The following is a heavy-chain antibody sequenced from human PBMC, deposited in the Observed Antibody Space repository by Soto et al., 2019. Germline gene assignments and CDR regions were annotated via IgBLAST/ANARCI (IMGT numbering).Heavy chain of an antibody. CDR3: ARHVNLPLAGTGFGS. CDR2: IYSIGST. V-gene: IGHV4-59*08. D-gene: IGHD6-19*01. CDR1: GGNIRNYY. Sequence: SETKRHPNTVSGGNIRNYYGSCLRQPPGKGLEWIGYIYSIGSTNYNPSLRSRVTMSIDTSQEQFSLKLSSVTATDTAVYYCARHVNLPLAGTGFGSWGRGTLLTVSS. J-gene: IGHJ4*02.